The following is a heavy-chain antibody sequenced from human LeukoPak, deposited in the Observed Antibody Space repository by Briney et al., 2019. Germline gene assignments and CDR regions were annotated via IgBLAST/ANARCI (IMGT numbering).Heavy chain of an antibody. CDR3: ARASHDYGDYSHFDY. CDR2: IYHSGST. Sequence: SETLSLTCTVSGGSISSYYWSWIRQPPGKGLEWIGEIYHSGSTNYNPSLKSRVTIAVDKSKNQFSLKLSPVTAADTAVYYCARASHDYGDYSHFDYWGQGTLVTVSS. CDR1: GGSISSYY. J-gene: IGHJ4*02. V-gene: IGHV4-59*12. D-gene: IGHD4-17*01.